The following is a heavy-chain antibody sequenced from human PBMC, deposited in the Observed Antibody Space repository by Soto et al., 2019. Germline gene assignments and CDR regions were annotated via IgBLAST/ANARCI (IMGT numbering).Heavy chain of an antibody. D-gene: IGHD6-6*01. CDR1: GFSFSSYG. CDR2: IWYDGSNK. V-gene: IGHV3-33*01. CDR3: AREGIAARHAFDI. J-gene: IGHJ3*02. Sequence: QVQLVESGGGVVQPGRSLRLSCAASGFSFSSYGMHWVRQAPGKGLEWVAVIWYDGSNKYYADSVKGRFTISRDNSKNTLYLQMNSLRAEDTAVYYCAREGIAARHAFDIRGQGTMVTVSS.